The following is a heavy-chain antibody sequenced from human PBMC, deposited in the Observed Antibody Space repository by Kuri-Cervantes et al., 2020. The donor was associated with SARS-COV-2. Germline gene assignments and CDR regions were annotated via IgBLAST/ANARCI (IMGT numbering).Heavy chain of an antibody. V-gene: IGHV3-30-3*01. CDR3: ARATGFKIIAVAGTGDYYYGMDV. D-gene: IGHD6-19*01. Sequence: GESLKISCAASGFTFSSYAMHWVRQAPGKGLEWVAVISYDGSNKYYADSVKGRFTISRDNPKNTLYLQMNSLRAEDTAVYYCARATGFKIIAVAGTGDYYYGMDVWGQGTTVTVSS. J-gene: IGHJ6*02. CDR1: GFTFSSYA. CDR2: ISYDGSNK.